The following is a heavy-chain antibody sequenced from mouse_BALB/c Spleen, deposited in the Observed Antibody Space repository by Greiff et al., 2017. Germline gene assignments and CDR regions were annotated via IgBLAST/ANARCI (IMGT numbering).Heavy chain of an antibody. J-gene: IGHJ3*01. CDR3: ARDGQLGWFAY. Sequence: VQLKESGGGLVKPGGSLKLSCAASGFTFSSYAMSWVRQSPEKRLEWVAEISSGGSYTYYPDTVTGRFTISRDNAKNTLYLEMSSLRSEDTAMYYCARDGQLGWFAYWGQGTLVTVSA. V-gene: IGHV5-9-4*01. D-gene: IGHD3-3*01. CDR2: ISSGGSYT. CDR1: GFTFSSYA.